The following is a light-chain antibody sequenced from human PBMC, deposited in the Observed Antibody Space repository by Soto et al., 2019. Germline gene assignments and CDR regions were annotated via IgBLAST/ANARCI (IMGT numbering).Light chain of an antibody. CDR3: QQSYSTLLYT. V-gene: IGKV1-8*01. J-gene: IGKJ2*01. CDR2: AAS. Sequence: AIRMTQSPSSFSASTGDRVTITCRASQDISSYLAWYQQKPGKAPKLLIYAASSLQSGVPSRFSGSGSGTDFTLTISSLQPEDFATYYCQQSYSTLLYTFGQGTKLEIK. CDR1: QDISSY.